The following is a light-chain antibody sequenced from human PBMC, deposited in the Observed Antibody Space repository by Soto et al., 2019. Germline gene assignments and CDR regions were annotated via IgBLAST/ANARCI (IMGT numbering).Light chain of an antibody. CDR2: AAS. CDR3: QQCESSLT. J-gene: IGKJ4*01. V-gene: IGKV3-20*01. CDR1: QSVSSSY. Sequence: EIVLTHSPGTLSLSPCERATLSSRASQSVSSSYLAWYQQKPGQAPRLLIFAASSRASGIPDRFSGSGSGTDFTLTISRLEPEDFGVYYCQQCESSLTFGGGTKVDIK.